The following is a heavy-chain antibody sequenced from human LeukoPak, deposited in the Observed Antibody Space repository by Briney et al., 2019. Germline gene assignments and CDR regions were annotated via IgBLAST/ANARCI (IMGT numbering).Heavy chain of an antibody. CDR3: ARQLWFGEFPDAFDI. CDR1: GYTFTSYD. J-gene: IGHJ3*02. V-gene: IGHV1-8*01. D-gene: IGHD3-10*01. CDR2: MNPNSGNT. Sequence: ASVKVSCKASGYTFTSYDINWVRQATGQGLQWMGWMNPNSGNTGYAQKFQGGVTMTRNTSISTAYMELSSLRSEDTAVYYCARQLWFGEFPDAFDIWGQGTMVTVSS.